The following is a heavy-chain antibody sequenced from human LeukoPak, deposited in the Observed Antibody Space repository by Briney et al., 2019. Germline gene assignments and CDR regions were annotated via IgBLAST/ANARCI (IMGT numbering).Heavy chain of an antibody. J-gene: IGHJ2*01. CDR2: IYHSGST. CDR1: GGSISSSNR. D-gene: IGHD6-19*01. Sequence: SGTLSLTCAVSGGSISSSNRWSWVRQPPGKGLEWIGEIYHSGSTNYNPSLKSRVTISVDKSKNQFSLKLSSVTAADTAVYYCARYYPIAVAGYWYFDLWGRGTLVTVSS. CDR3: ARYYPIAVAGYWYFDL. V-gene: IGHV4-4*02.